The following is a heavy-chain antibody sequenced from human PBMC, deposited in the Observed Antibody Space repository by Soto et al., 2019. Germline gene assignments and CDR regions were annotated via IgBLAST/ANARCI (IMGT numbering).Heavy chain of an antibody. V-gene: IGHV3-48*01. Sequence: EVQLVESGGGLVQPGGSLRLSCAASGFTFSSYSMNWVRQAPGKGLEWVSYISSSSSTIYYADSVKGRFTISRDNAKNSLYLQMNSLRAEDTAVYYCARGGLTGYLISWDWFDPWGQGTLVTVSS. CDR2: ISSSSSTI. D-gene: IGHD3-9*01. CDR1: GFTFSSYS. J-gene: IGHJ5*02. CDR3: ARGGLTGYLISWDWFDP.